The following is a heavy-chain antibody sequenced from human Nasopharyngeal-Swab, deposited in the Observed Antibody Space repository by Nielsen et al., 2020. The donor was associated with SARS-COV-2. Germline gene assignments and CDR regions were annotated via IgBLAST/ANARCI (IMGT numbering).Heavy chain of an antibody. V-gene: IGHV3-33*01. CDR1: GFTFSSYG. D-gene: IGHD6-19*01. J-gene: IGHJ4*02. CDR2: IWYDGSNK. Sequence: SLKISCAASGFTFSSYGMHWVRQAPGKGLEWVAVIWYDGSNKYYADSVKGRFTISRDNSKNTLYLQMNSLRAEDTAVYYCAREYSSGWYIFDYWGQGTLVTVSS. CDR3: AREYSSGWYIFDY.